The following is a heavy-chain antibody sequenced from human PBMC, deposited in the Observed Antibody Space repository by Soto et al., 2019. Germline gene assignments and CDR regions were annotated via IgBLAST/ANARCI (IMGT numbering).Heavy chain of an antibody. V-gene: IGHV3-9*01. CDR3: AKDISLGELSAPDH. J-gene: IGHJ4*02. CDR1: GFTFDDFA. CDR2: MSWNRGSI. Sequence: QPGGSLRLSCAASGFTFDDFAMHWVRQAPGKGLEWVTGMSWNRGSIVYADSVKGRFTLSRDNAKNSLYLQMNSLRPEATALYYCAKDISLGELSAPDHWGQGTLVTAPQ. D-gene: IGHD3-16*02.